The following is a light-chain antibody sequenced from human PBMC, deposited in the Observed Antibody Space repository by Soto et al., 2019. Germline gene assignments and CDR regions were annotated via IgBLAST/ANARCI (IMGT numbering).Light chain of an antibody. CDR3: QTWDTGARVV. CDR2: LSSDGSH. Sequence: QSVLTQSPSASASLGASVKLTCTLSSGHSSYAIAWHQQQPEKGPRYLMKLSSDGSHSKGDGLPDRFSGSSSGAERYLTISSLQSEDEADYYCQTWDTGARVVFGGGTQLTV. CDR1: SGHSSYA. J-gene: IGLJ2*01. V-gene: IGLV4-69*01.